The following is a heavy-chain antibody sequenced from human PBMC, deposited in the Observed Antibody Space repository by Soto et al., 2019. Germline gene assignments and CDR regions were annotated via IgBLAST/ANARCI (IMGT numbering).Heavy chain of an antibody. Sequence: PGGSLRLSCTGSGLTFDGYGMSWARQAPGKGPEWVAGVNWNGGSTGYADSVKGRFTISRDNAKNSLYLQMTSLRAEDTAFYYCVRGASLNFDYWGQGT. V-gene: IGHV3-20*04. CDR2: VNWNGGST. D-gene: IGHD1-26*01. CDR3: VRGASLNFDY. J-gene: IGHJ4*02. CDR1: GLTFDGYG.